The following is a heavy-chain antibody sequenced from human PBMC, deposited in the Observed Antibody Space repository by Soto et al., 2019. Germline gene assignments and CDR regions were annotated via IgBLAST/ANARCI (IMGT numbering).Heavy chain of an antibody. CDR1: GFSLSTSGVG. CDR3: AHRPSYCSGGSCYSGFDS. CDR2: IYWDDDK. V-gene: IGHV2-5*02. D-gene: IGHD2-15*01. J-gene: IGHJ4*02. Sequence: QITLKESGPTLVKPTQTLTLTCTFSGFSLSTSGVGVGWIRQPPGKALEWLALIYWDDDKRYSPSLKSRLTITKDTSKNQVVLTMTYMDPVVTATYYCAHRPSYCSGGSCYSGFDSWGQGTLVTVSS.